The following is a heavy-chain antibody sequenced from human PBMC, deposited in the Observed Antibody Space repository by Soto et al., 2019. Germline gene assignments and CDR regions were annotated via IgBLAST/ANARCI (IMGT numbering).Heavy chain of an antibody. D-gene: IGHD1-7*01. V-gene: IGHV4-38-2*01. J-gene: IGHJ5*02. CDR3: ARRTKNWNSNWFDP. CDR2: IYHSGST. Sequence: KTSETLSLTCAVSGYSISSGYYWGWIRQPPGKGLVWIGSIYHSGSTYYTPSLKSRVTISVDTSKNQFSLKLSSVTAADTAVYYCARRTKNWNSNWFDPWGQGTLVTVSS. CDR1: GYSISSGYY.